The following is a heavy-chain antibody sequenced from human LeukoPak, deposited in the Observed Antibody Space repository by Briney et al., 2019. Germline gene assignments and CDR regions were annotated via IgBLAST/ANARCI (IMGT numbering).Heavy chain of an antibody. V-gene: IGHV4-39*07. D-gene: IGHD5-18*01. Sequence: PSETLSLTCTVSGGSISSSSYYWGWIRQPPGKGLEWIGSIYYSGSTYYNPSLKSRVTISVDTSKNQFSLKLSSVTAADTAVYYCAKAPGGYSYGGNFDIWGQGTMVTVSS. J-gene: IGHJ3*02. CDR2: IYYSGST. CDR3: AKAPGGYSYGGNFDI. CDR1: GGSISSSSYY.